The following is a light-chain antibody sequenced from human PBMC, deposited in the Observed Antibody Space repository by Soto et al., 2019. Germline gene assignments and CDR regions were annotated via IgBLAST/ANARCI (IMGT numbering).Light chain of an antibody. CDR2: EVS. J-gene: IGLJ1*01. V-gene: IGLV2-14*01. CDR3: FSYTSSGTYV. Sequence: EPASVSGSPGQSITISCTGTSSDVGSYNYVSWYQLHPGKAPKLMIYEVSNRPSGVSNRFSGSKSGNTASLTISGLQAEDETDYYCFSYTSSGTYVFGTGTKVTVL. CDR1: SSDVGSYNY.